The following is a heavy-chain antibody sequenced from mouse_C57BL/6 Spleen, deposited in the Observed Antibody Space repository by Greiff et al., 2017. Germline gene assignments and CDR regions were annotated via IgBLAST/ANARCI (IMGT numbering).Heavy chain of an antibody. D-gene: IGHD1-1*01. CDR2: IDPNSGGT. Sequence: QVQLQQPGAELVKPGASVKLSCKASGYTFTSYWMHWVKQRPGRGLEWIGSIDPNSGGTKYNEKFKSKATLTVDKPSSTAYMQLSSLTSEDSAVYYCARDGAITTVVYVDVWGTGTTVTVSS. CDR3: ARDGAITTVVYVDV. J-gene: IGHJ1*03. V-gene: IGHV1-72*01. CDR1: GYTFTSYW.